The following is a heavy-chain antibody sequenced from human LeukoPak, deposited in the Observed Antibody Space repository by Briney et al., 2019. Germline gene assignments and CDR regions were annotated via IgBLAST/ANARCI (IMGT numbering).Heavy chain of an antibody. D-gene: IGHD3-10*01. V-gene: IGHV1-24*01. CDR3: ATSMVRGVIYYFDY. CDR1: GYTLTELS. CDR2: FDPEDGET. Sequence: ASVRVSCKVSGYTLTELSMHWVRQAPGKGLEWMGGFDPEDGETIYAQKFQGRVTMTEDTSTDTAYMELSSLRSEDTAVYYCATSMVRGVIYYFDYWGQGTLVTVSS. J-gene: IGHJ4*02.